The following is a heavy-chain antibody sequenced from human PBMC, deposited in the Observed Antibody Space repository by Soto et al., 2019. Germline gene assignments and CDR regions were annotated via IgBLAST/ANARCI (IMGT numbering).Heavy chain of an antibody. CDR3: ARDRGYDYFGY. CDR2: INADNGNT. D-gene: IGHD5-12*01. V-gene: IGHV1-3*01. J-gene: IGHJ4*02. Sequence: ASVKVSCKASGYTFTDYAMHWVRQAPGQWLEWMGWINADNGNTKYSQKFQGRVTITRDTSASTAYMELSSLRSEDTAVYYCARDRGYDYFGYWGQGALVTVSS. CDR1: GYTFTDYA.